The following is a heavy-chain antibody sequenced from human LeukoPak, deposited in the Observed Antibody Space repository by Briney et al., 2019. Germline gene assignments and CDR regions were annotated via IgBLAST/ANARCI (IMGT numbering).Heavy chain of an antibody. CDR3: VLSSLVSRGYYYMDV. CDR1: GYTFTGYY. J-gene: IGHJ6*03. D-gene: IGHD3-16*02. V-gene: IGHV1-2*02. CDR2: INPNSGGT. Sequence: ASVKVSCKASGYTFTGYYMHWVRQAPGQGLEWMGWINPNSGGTNYAQKFQGRVTMTRDTSISTAYMELSRLRSDDTAVYYCVLSSLVSRGYYYMDVWGKGTTVTVSS.